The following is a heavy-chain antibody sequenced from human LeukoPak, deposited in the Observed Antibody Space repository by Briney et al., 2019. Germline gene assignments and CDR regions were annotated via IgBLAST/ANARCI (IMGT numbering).Heavy chain of an antibody. CDR2: INPNSGGT. J-gene: IGHJ6*02. CDR3: ARDRSGGPYYYYYYGMDV. CDR1: GYTFTGYY. V-gene: IGHV1-2*03. Sequence: LVASVKVSCKASGYTFTGYYMHWVRQAPGQGLEWMGWINPNSGGTNYAQKFQGRVTMTGDTSISTAYMELSRLRSDDTAVYYCARDRSGGPYYYYYYGMDVWGQGTTVTVSS. D-gene: IGHD3-10*01.